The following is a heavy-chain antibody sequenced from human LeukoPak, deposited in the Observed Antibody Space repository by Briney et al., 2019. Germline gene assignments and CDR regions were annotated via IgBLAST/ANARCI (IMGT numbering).Heavy chain of an antibody. V-gene: IGHV5-51*01. Sequence: GESLKISWKGSGYSFTNYWIGWVRQMPGKGLEWMGIIYPGDSNTRYSPSFPGQVTISADKSISTAYLQWSSLKASDTAIYYCARLAVSSIWSVYFDYWGQGTLVTVSS. J-gene: IGHJ4*02. D-gene: IGHD6-13*01. CDR2: IYPGDSNT. CDR1: GYSFTNYW. CDR3: ARLAVSSIWSVYFDY.